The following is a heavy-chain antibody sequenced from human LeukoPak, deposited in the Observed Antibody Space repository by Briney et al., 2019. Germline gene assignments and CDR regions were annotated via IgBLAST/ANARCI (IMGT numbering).Heavy chain of an antibody. J-gene: IGHJ4*02. CDR3: AKRGITMVRGVITYYFDY. D-gene: IGHD3-10*01. Sequence: GGSLRLSCAASGFTFSSYAMSWVRQAPGKGLEWVSAISGSGGSTYYADSVKGRFTISRDNSKNTLYLQMNSLRAEDTAVYYCAKRGITMVRGVITYYFDYWGQGTLVTASS. CDR2: ISGSGGST. CDR1: GFTFSSYA. V-gene: IGHV3-23*01.